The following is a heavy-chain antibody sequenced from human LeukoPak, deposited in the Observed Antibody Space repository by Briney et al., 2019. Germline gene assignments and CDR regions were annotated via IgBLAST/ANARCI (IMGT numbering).Heavy chain of an antibody. D-gene: IGHD3-10*01. J-gene: IGHJ4*02. CDR1: GGSISSYY. CDR3: ARVALWFGELTHYFDY. V-gene: IGHV4-4*07. Sequence: PSETLSLTCTVSGGSISSYYWSWSRQPAGKGLDWIARIYTSGSTNYNPSLKSRVTMSVDTSKNQFSLKLSSVTAADTAVYYCARVALWFGELTHYFDYWGQGTLVTVSS. CDR2: IYTSGST.